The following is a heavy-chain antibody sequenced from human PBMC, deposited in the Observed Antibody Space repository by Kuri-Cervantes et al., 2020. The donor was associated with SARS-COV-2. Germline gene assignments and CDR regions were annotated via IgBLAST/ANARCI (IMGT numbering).Heavy chain of an antibody. CDR1: GYSVTNYW. V-gene: IGHV5-51*01. CDR3: ARHFRHKDWLIPEVSTYFDS. CDR2: IYPADYDT. J-gene: IGHJ4*02. D-gene: IGHD3-22*01. Sequence: GESLKISCKGSGYSVTNYWIGWVRQMPGKGLEWMGIIYPADYDTRYSPSFQGQVTISADKSISTAFLQWSSLQASNTAMYYCARHFRHKDWLIPEVSTYFDSWGQGTLVTVSS.